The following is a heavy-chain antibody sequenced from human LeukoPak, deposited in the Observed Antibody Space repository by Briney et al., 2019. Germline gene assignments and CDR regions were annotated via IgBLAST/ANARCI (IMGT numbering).Heavy chain of an antibody. V-gene: IGHV4-59*01. J-gene: IGHJ6*03. CDR1: GGSISSYY. D-gene: IGHD4-17*01. Sequence: SETLSLTCTGSGGSISSYYWSWIRQPPGKGLGLIGYIYYSWSTNYNPSLKSRVNISVDPSKNQFSLKLSSVTAADPAVYYCARGAVTPVMVYYMDVWGKGTTVTVSS. CDR2: IYYSWST. CDR3: ARGAVTPVMVYYMDV.